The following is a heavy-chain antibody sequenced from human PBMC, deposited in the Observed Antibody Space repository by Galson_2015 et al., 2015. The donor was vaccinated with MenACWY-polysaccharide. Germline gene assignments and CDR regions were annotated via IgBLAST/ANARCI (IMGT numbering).Heavy chain of an antibody. CDR3: ARGRRDTAVAAPAAVLLDY. CDR1: GYTFSSYD. V-gene: IGHV1-8*01. D-gene: IGHD6-19*01. Sequence: SVKVSCKASGYTFSSYDINWERQATGQRLEWMGWMNPNSGNTGYAQKFQGRVTMTRNTPISTAYMELSSLTSEDTAVYYCARGRRDTAVAAPAAVLLDYWGQGILVTVSS. CDR2: MNPNSGNT. J-gene: IGHJ4*02.